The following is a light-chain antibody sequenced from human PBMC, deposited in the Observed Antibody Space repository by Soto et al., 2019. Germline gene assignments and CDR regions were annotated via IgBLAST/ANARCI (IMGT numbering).Light chain of an antibody. Sequence: QSALTQPRSVSGSPGQSVTISCTGTSSDVGGYNYVSWYQQHPGKAPKLMIYDVSKRPSGVPDRFSGSKSGNTASLTISGLQAEDEADYYCCSYAGSPWVFGGGTKVTV. J-gene: IGLJ3*02. CDR2: DVS. V-gene: IGLV2-11*01. CDR1: SSDVGGYNY. CDR3: CSYAGSPWV.